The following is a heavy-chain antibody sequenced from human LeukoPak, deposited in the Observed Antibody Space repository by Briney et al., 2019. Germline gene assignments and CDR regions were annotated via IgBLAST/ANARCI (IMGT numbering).Heavy chain of an antibody. D-gene: IGHD1-14*01. J-gene: IGHJ4*02. CDR2: MNGDGRST. Sequence: EGSLRLSCAASGFAFGDNWMHWVRQAPGKGLVWVSRMNGDGRSTYYADSVKGRFTISRDNAKNSLYLQMNSLRDEDTAVYYCARHYKGYFDCWGQGTLVTVSS. V-gene: IGHV3-74*01. CDR1: GFAFGDNW. CDR3: ARHYKGYFDC.